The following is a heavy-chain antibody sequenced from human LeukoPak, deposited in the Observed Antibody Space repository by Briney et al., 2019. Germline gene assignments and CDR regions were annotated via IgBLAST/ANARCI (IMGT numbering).Heavy chain of an antibody. V-gene: IGHV3-53*01. CDR2: IYSDYSGGST. Sequence: GGSLRLSCAASGFSVSSNYMTWVRPAPGKGLEWVSIIYSDYSGGSTYYADSVKGRFTISRDNSKNMLYLQMNSLRAEDTAVYSCARGTVTASDYWGQGTLVTVSS. CDR3: ARGTVTASDY. J-gene: IGHJ4*02. D-gene: IGHD4-17*01. CDR1: GFSVSSNY.